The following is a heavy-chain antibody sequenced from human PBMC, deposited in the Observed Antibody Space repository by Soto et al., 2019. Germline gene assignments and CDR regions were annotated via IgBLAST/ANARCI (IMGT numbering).Heavy chain of an antibody. J-gene: IGHJ4*02. V-gene: IGHV4-59*01. CDR2: IYYSGST. D-gene: IGHD3-3*01. CDR3: ARVGAHYDFWSPDY. CDR1: GGSISSYY. Sequence: QVQLQESGPGLVKPSETLSLTCTVSGGSISSYYWSWIRQPPGKGLEWIGYIYYSGSTNYNPSLKSRVTISVDMSKNQFSLKLSSVTAADTAVYYCARVGAHYDFWSPDYWGQGTLVTVSS.